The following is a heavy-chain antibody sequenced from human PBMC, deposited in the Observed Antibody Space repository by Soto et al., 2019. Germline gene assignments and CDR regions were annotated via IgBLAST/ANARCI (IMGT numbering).Heavy chain of an antibody. V-gene: IGHV1-18*01. CDR2: ISAYNGNT. D-gene: IGHD3-3*01. J-gene: IGHJ4*02. CDR3: ARGLTSENHDFWSGYYTNYFDY. Sequence: VSCKASGYTFISYGISWVRQAPGQGLEWMGWISAYNGNTNYAQKLQGRVTMTAETSTSTAYMELRSLTSDDTAVYYCARGLTSENHDFWSGYYTNYFDYWGQGTLVAVSS. CDR1: GYTFISYG.